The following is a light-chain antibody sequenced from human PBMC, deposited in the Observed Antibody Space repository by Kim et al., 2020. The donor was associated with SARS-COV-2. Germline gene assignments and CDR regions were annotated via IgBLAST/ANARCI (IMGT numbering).Light chain of an antibody. CDR3: QQTYSTPVT. J-gene: IGKJ4*01. V-gene: IGKV1-39*01. CDR2: GAS. CDR1: QSISRY. Sequence: DIQMTQSPSSLSASVGDRVTITCRASQSISRYLNWYQQEPGKAPKLLIYGASSLQSGVPSRFSGSGSGTDFTLTISSLQPEDFATYYCQQTYSTPVTFGGGTKVDIK.